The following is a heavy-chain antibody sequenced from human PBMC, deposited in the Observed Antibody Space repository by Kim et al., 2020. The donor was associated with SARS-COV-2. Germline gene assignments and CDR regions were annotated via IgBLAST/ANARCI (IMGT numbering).Heavy chain of an antibody. CDR3: ARDRDDYGDYYYGMDV. Sequence: NSVKGRCTISRDNSKNTLYLQMGGLRAEDMAVYYCARDRDDYGDYYYGMDVWGQGTTVTVSS. V-gene: IGHV3-64*01. J-gene: IGHJ6*02. D-gene: IGHD4-17*01.